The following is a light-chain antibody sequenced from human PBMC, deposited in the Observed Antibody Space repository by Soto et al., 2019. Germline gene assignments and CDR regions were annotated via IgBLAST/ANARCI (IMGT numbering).Light chain of an antibody. CDR2: AAS. J-gene: IGKJ3*01. CDR3: QLSSTAPFT. CDR1: QNINTY. Sequence: DIQMTQSPSSLSASVGDRVTITCRASQNINTYLNWYQQKPGKAPKLLIFAASSLQSGVPSRFSGSGSRTDFTLIIRSLQPEDFATYYCQLSSTAPFTFGPGTKGDIK. V-gene: IGKV1-39*01.